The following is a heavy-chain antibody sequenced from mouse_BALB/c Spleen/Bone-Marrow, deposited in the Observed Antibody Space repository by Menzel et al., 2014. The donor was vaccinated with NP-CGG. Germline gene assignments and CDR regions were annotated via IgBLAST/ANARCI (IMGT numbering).Heavy chain of an antibody. CDR2: ISSGSSTI. V-gene: IGHV5-17*02. Sequence: EVQGVESGGGLVQPGGSRKLSCAASGFTFSSFGMHWVRQAPEKGLEWVAYISSGSSTIYYADTAKGRFTISRDNPKNTLFLQMTSLRSEDTAMYYCATGTRAMDYWGQGTSVTVSS. D-gene: IGHD4-1*01. CDR3: ATGTRAMDY. CDR1: GFTFSSFG. J-gene: IGHJ4*01.